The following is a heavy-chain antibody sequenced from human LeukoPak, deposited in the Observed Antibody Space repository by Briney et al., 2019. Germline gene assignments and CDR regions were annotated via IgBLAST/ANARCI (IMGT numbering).Heavy chain of an antibody. V-gene: IGHV4-59*01. CDR3: ARDLGPGRSEFDY. CDR2: IYYSGST. Sequence: PSETLSLTCTVSGGSISSYYWSWIRQPPGKGLEWIGYIYYSGSTNYNPSLKSRVTISVDTSKNQFSLKLSSVTAADTAVYYCARDLGPGRSEFDYWGQGTLVTVSS. J-gene: IGHJ4*02. D-gene: IGHD3-16*01. CDR1: GGSISSYY.